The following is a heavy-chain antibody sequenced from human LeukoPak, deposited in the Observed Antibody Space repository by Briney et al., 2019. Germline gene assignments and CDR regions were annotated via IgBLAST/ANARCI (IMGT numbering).Heavy chain of an antibody. V-gene: IGHV1-69*05. CDR1: GGTFSSCA. CDR2: IIPIFGTA. J-gene: IGHJ4*02. D-gene: IGHD3-16*01. Sequence: SVKVSCKASGGTFSSCAISWVRQAPGQGLERMGRIIPIFGTANYAQKFQGRVTITTDESTSTAYMELSSLRSEDTAVYYCARLLRYYLDYWGQGTLVTVSS. CDR3: ARLLRYYLDY.